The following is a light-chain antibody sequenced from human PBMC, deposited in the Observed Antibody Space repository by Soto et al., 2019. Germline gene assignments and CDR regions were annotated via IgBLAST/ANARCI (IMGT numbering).Light chain of an antibody. Sequence: QSALTQPASVSGSPGQSITISCTGTSSDVGGYNYVAWYQHHPGKAPKVMIYDVSNRPSGVSNRFSGFKSGNTASLTNSGLQAEDEADYYCSSYTSTSTLVIFGGGTKLTVL. CDR3: SSYTSTSTLVI. V-gene: IGLV2-14*03. J-gene: IGLJ2*01. CDR1: SSDVGGYNY. CDR2: DVS.